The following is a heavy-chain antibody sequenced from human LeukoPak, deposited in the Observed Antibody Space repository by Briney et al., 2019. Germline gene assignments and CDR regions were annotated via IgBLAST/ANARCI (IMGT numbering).Heavy chain of an antibody. CDR2: INHSGST. V-gene: IGHV4-34*01. CDR1: GGSISSYY. J-gene: IGHJ5*02. CDR3: ARGRGVNWFDP. D-gene: IGHD3-10*01. Sequence: PSETLSLTCTVSGGSISSYYWSWIRQPPGKGLEWIGEINHSGSTNYNPSLKSRVTISVDTSKNQFSLKLSSVTAADTAVYYCARGRGVNWFDPWGQGTLVTVSS.